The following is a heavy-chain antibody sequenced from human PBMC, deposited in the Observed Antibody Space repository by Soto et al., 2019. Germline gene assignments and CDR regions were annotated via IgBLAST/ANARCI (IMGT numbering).Heavy chain of an antibody. V-gene: IGHV1-18*01. CDR2: ISAYNGNT. J-gene: IGHJ6*03. D-gene: IGHD3-16*01. CDR3: ARLESYDYIWGSYSSAYYYYYLDV. Sequence: ASVNVSCNSPVYTFTSYGMIWVRQAPGQGLEWMGWISAYNGNTNYAQKLQGRVTMTTDTSTSTAYMELRSLRSDDTAVYYCARLESYDYIWGSYSSAYYYYYLDVRGKGTTVTVSS. CDR1: VYTFTSYG.